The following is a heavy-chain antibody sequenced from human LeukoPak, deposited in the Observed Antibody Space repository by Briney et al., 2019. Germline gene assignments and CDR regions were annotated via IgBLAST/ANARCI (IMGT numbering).Heavy chain of an antibody. CDR1: GFTFTSYA. Sequence: GGSLRLSCAASGFTFTSYAMHWVRQAPGKGLGWVAFIRYDGSNKYYADSVKGRFTISRDNSKNTLYLQMNSLRAEDTAVYYCAKDRVAAAGTFDCWGQGTLVTVSS. CDR3: AKDRVAAAGTFDC. J-gene: IGHJ4*02. D-gene: IGHD6-13*01. CDR2: IRYDGSNK. V-gene: IGHV3-30*02.